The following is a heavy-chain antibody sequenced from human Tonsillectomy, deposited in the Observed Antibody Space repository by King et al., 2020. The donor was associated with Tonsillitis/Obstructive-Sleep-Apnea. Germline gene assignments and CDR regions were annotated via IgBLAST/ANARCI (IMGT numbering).Heavy chain of an antibody. CDR1: GGSISSYY. V-gene: IGHV4-59*01. Sequence: VQLQESGPGLVKPSETLSLTCTVSGGSISSYYWSWIRQPPGKGLEWIGYIYYSGSTNHNPSLKSRVTISVDTSKNQFSLKLSTVTAADTAVYYCVNGXXLXXGGDAXXIWXXXTXVTVXX. CDR3: VNGXXLXXGGDAXXI. CDR2: IYYSGST. J-gene: IGHJ3*02.